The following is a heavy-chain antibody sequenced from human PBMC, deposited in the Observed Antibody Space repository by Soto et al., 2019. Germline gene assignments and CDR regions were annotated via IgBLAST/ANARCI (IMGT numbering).Heavy chain of an antibody. V-gene: IGHV1-69*01. CDR2: VIPIFGTP. D-gene: IGHD2-15*01. Sequence: QVQLVQSGAEVKKPGSSVKVSCKAPGGTFSTYAISWVRQAPGQGLEWMGGVIPIFGTPKYAQKFQGRVTMTADDSTSTGDMVLRSLRSADTAVYYCARSQGGSSSLVVYYYYYYGMDVWGQGTTVTVSS. CDR1: GGTFSTYA. J-gene: IGHJ6*02. CDR3: ARSQGGSSSLVVYYYYYYGMDV.